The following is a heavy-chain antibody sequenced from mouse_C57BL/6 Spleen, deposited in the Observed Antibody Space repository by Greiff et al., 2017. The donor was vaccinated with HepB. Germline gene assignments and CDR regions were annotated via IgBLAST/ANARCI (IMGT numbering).Heavy chain of an antibody. J-gene: IGHJ3*01. CDR2: IYPRSGNT. D-gene: IGHD1-1*01. CDR1: GYTFPSYG. Sequence: VKLVESGAELARPGASVKLSCTASGYTFPSYGISWVTQSTGQGLEWLGEIYPRSGNTYYHEKFKGKATLTADKSSSTAYMELRSLTYEDSAVYFCAGGIYYYCGSVAWFAYWGQGTLVTVSA. CDR3: AGGIYYYCGSVAWFAY. V-gene: IGHV1-81*01.